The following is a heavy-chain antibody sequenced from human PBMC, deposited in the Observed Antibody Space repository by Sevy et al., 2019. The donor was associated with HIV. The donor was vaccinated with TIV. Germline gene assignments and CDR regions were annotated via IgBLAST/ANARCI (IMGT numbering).Heavy chain of an antibody. CDR3: ARDVLLRAGAFDI. V-gene: IGHV3-7*03. D-gene: IGHD3-10*01. CDR2: IKKDGSEK. CDR1: GFTFSSYW. Sequence: GGSLRLSCAASGFTFSSYWMSWVRQAPGKGLEWVANIKKDGSEKYYVDSVKGRFTISRDNAKNSLYLQMNSLRAEDTAVYYCARDVLLRAGAFDIWGQGTMVTVSS. J-gene: IGHJ3*02.